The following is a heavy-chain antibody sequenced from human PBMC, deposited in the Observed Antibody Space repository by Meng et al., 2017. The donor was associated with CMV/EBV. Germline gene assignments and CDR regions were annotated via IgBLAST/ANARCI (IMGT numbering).Heavy chain of an antibody. D-gene: IGHD3-10*01. CDR3: TFFPTSGPSDY. V-gene: IGHV2-5*01. CDR1: GFSLRTSGVG. CDR2: IYWNDDK. J-gene: IGHJ4*02. Sequence: CTFSGFSLRTSGVGVGWIRQPPGKALEWLALIYWNDDKRYSPILKSRLTITKGTSKNQVDLTMTNMDPMDTATYYCTFFPTSGPSDYWGRGILVTVSS.